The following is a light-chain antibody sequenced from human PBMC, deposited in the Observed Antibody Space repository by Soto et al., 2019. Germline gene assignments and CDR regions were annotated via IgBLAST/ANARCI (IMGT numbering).Light chain of an antibody. J-gene: IGLJ2*01. Sequence: QSVLTQPASLSASPGQTITISCTGTRNDIGDSHFVSWYQQYPVKAPKLIIFEVNGRPSGVSDRFVGSKSGNTASLTISGLQPEDEADYYCSSRSSITTVVFGGGTKVTVL. CDR3: SSRSSITTVV. CDR2: EVN. V-gene: IGLV2-14*03. CDR1: RNDIGDSHF.